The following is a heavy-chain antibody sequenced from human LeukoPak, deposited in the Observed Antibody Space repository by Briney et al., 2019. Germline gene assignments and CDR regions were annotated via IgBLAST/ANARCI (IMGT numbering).Heavy chain of an antibody. V-gene: IGHV4-38-2*02. J-gene: IGHJ4*02. CDR1: GYSISSGFY. CDR3: ARVSIYGRSYLDY. D-gene: IGHD3-10*01. CDR2: IHRGGST. Sequence: SETLSLTCTVSGYSISSGFYWGWIRPPPGKGLEWIGTIHRGGSTNYNPSLQSRVTISVDTSKNQFSLHLSSVTVADTAMYYCARVSIYGRSYLDYWGQGTLVTVSS.